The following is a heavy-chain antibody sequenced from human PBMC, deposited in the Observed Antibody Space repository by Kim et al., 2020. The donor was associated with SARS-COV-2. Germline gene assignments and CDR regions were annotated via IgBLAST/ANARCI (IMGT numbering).Heavy chain of an antibody. CDR3: ARLLAAPVDY. CDR2: ST. Sequence: STNYNPSLKGRVTISVDTSKNQFSLKLSSVTAADTAVYYCARLLAAPVDYWGQGTLVTVSS. V-gene: IGHV4-34*01. J-gene: IGHJ4*02.